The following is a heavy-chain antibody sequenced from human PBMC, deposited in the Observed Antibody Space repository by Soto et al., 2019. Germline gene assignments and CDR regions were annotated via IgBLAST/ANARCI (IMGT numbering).Heavy chain of an antibody. Sequence: QVQLVQSGAEVKKPGSSVKVSCKASGGTFSSYAISWVRQAPGQGLEWMGGIIPIFGTANYAQKFQGRVTITADESTSTAYMELSGLRSDDTAVYYCARVFYIGLITQYNDPDYYGMDVWGQGTTVTVSS. J-gene: IGHJ6*02. D-gene: IGHD3-16*01. CDR3: ARVFYIGLITQYNDPDYYGMDV. CDR1: GGTFSSYA. CDR2: IIPIFGTA. V-gene: IGHV1-69*01.